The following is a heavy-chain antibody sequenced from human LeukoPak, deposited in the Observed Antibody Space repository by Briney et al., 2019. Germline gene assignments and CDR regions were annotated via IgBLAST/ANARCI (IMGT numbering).Heavy chain of an antibody. CDR3: ARAYDYAWGSNRPAGY. CDR1: GYTFTSYD. CDR2: MNPNSGNT. V-gene: IGHV1-8*01. Sequence: ASVKVSCKASGYTFTSYDINWVRQATGQGLEWMGWMNPNSGNTGFAQKFQGRVTMTRNTSISTAYMELSSLRSEDTAVYYCARAYDYAWGSNRPAGYWGQGTLVTVSS. J-gene: IGHJ4*02. D-gene: IGHD3-16*02.